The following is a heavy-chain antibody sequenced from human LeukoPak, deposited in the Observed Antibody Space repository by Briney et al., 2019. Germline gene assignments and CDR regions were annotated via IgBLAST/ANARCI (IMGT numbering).Heavy chain of an antibody. Sequence: GGSLRLSCAASEFTFSTYAMSWVRQAPGKGLEWVSAISGSGGSTYYADSVKGRFTISRDNSKNTLYLQMNSLRAEDTAVYYCAVIAVAAPWVYWGQGTLVTVSS. CDR2: ISGSGGST. CDR1: EFTFSTYA. V-gene: IGHV3-23*01. CDR3: AVIAVAAPWVY. J-gene: IGHJ4*02. D-gene: IGHD6-19*01.